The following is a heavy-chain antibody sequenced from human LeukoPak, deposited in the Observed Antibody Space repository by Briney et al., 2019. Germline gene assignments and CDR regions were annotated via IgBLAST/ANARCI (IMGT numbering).Heavy chain of an antibody. Sequence: GGSLRLSCAASGFTFSSYAMSWARQAPGKGLEWVSAISGSGGSTYYADSVKGRFTISRDNAKNSLYLQMNSLRAEDTAVYYCARDPHDFWSGYYLDYWGQGTLVTVSS. CDR2: ISGSGGST. D-gene: IGHD3-3*01. CDR1: GFTFSSYA. V-gene: IGHV3-23*01. CDR3: ARDPHDFWSGYYLDY. J-gene: IGHJ4*02.